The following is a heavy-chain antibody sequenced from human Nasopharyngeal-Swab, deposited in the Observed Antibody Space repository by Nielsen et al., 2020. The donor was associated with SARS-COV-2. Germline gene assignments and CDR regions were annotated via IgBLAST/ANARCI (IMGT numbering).Heavy chain of an antibody. D-gene: IGHD6-25*01. CDR3: ARATLPSGAYYMDV. V-gene: IGHV3-33*01. CDR1: GFTFSSYG. J-gene: IGHJ6*03. Sequence: GESLKISCAASGFTFSSYGMHWVRQAPGKGLEWVAVIWYDGSNKYYADSVKGRFTISRDNSKNTLYLQMNSLRAEDTAVYYCARATLPSGAYYMDVWGKGTTVTVSS. CDR2: IWYDGSNK.